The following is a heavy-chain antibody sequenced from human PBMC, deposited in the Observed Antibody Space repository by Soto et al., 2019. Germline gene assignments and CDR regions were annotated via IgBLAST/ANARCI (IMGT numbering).Heavy chain of an antibody. CDR2: IIPVYGAA. CDR3: ARGERAVANRVGMDV. J-gene: IGHJ6*02. CDR1: EGNFRDYV. V-gene: IGHV1-69*01. D-gene: IGHD6-19*01. Sequence: QVQLVQSGAEVKKPGSSVKVSCKASEGNFRDYVISWVRQAPGQGLEWMGGIIPVYGAAHYAQRSEGRVMITADGSSSTAFMEVSSLRSEDTAVYYCARGERAVANRVGMDVRGQGTSVIVSS.